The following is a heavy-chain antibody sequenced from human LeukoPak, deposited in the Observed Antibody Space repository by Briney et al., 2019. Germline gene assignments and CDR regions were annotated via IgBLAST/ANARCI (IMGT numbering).Heavy chain of an antibody. Sequence: GGSLRLSCAASGFTFSSYWMSWVRQAPGKGLEWVANIKQDGSEKYYVDSVKGRFTISRDNAKNSLYLQMNSLRIEDTALYYCAKDSGYYYDSSGYLWFDPWGQGTLVTVSS. CDR1: GFTFSSYW. V-gene: IGHV3-7*03. CDR3: AKDSGYYYDSSGYLWFDP. CDR2: IKQDGSEK. J-gene: IGHJ5*02. D-gene: IGHD3-22*01.